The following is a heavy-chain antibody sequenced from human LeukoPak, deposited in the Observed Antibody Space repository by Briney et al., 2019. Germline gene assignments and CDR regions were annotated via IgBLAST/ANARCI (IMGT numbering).Heavy chain of an antibody. CDR2: ISSSGTTI. V-gene: IGHV3-48*03. J-gene: IGHJ3*02. Sequence: PGGSLRLSCAASGFTFSSYEMNWVRQAPGKGLEWVSYISSSGTTIYYADSVKGRFTISRDNAKNSLYPQMNSLRAEDTAVYYCARDASDWSFDIWGQGTMVTVSS. D-gene: IGHD2-21*01. CDR3: ARDASDWSFDI. CDR1: GFTFSSYE.